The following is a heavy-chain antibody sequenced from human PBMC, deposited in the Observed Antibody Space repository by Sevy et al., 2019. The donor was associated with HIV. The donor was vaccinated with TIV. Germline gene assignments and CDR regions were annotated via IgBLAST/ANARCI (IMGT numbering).Heavy chain of an antibody. Sequence: GGSLRLSCAASGFTFSDYYMSWIRQAPGKGLEWVSYISSGSSYTNYADSVKGRFTISRDNARNSLYLQMNSLRAEDTAVYYCAKDSRGYSSSHFDYWGQGIRVTVSS. CDR2: ISSGSSYT. CDR3: AKDSRGYSSSHFDY. V-gene: IGHV3-11*06. CDR1: GFTFSDYY. D-gene: IGHD6-13*01. J-gene: IGHJ4*02.